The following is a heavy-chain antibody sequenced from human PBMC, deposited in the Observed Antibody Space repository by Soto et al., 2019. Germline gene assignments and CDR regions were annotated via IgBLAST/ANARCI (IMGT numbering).Heavy chain of an antibody. CDR1: GFTVSAHY. V-gene: IGHV3-53*02. J-gene: IGHJ4*02. Sequence: EVQLVETGGGLMHPGGSLRLSCAASGFTVSAHYMSWVRQAPGKGLEWVSDIYSSGSKYYADSVKGRFTISRDNSKNTLYLQLNSLRAEDTAVYYCARATGRFDYWGQGTLVTVSS. CDR2: IYSSGSK. D-gene: IGHD4-4*01. CDR3: ARATGRFDY.